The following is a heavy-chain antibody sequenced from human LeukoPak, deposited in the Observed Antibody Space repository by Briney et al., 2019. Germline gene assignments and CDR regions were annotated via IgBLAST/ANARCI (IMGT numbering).Heavy chain of an antibody. V-gene: IGHV3-53*01. Sequence: PAGGSLRLSCAASGLTVSHNYVSWVRQAPGKGLEWVSAIHTSGDTCYADSVKGRFTISRDTSKNTLYLQINSLRVEDTAVYYCIVFGDSNHWGQGTLVTVSS. J-gene: IGHJ5*02. CDR2: IHTSGDT. D-gene: IGHD4-17*01. CDR3: IVFGDSNH. CDR1: GLTVSHNY.